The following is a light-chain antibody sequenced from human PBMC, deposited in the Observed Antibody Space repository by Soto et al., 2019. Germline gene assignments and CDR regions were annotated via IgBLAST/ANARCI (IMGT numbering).Light chain of an antibody. CDR1: QSVLYSSNNKNY. Sequence: DIVMTQSPDSLAVSLGERATINCKSSQSVLYSSNNKNYLAWYQQKPGQPPKLLIYCASTRDSGVPDRFSGSGSGKDFPLTISSLQAEDVGVYYCQQYYSTPLPFGGGTKVEIK. J-gene: IGKJ4*01. CDR3: QQYYSTPLP. CDR2: CAS. V-gene: IGKV4-1*01.